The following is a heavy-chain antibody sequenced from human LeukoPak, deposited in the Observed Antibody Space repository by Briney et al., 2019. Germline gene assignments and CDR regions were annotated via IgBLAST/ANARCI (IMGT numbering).Heavy chain of an antibody. D-gene: IGHD3-22*01. V-gene: IGHV1-2*02. CDR2: INPNSGGT. J-gene: IGHJ4*02. Sequence: ASVKVSCKASGYTFTGYYMHWVRQAPGQGLEWMGWINPNSGGTNYAQKFQGRVTMTRDTSISTAYMELSRLRSDDTAVYYCARVPTLYYYDSSGSPDYWGQGTLVTVSS. CDR3: ARVPTLYYYDSSGSPDY. CDR1: GYTFTGYY.